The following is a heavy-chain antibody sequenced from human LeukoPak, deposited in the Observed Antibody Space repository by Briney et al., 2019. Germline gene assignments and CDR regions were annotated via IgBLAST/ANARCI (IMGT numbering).Heavy chain of an antibody. CDR1: GFSVSSNS. CDR3: ARGDNWNGVGAFDV. D-gene: IGHD1-20*01. V-gene: IGHV3-53*01. Sequence: AGGSLRLSCAASGFSVSSNSTSWVRQAPGEGLEWVSALYSDGRTYYADSVRGRFTISRDNSKNTLYLQMNSLRAEDTAVYYCARGDNWNGVGAFDVWGQGTLVTVSS. CDR2: LYSDGRT. J-gene: IGHJ3*01.